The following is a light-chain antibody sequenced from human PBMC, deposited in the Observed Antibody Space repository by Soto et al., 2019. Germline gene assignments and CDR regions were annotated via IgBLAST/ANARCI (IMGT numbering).Light chain of an antibody. J-gene: IGKJ2*01. CDR2: DAS. V-gene: IGKV3-11*01. CDR3: QQRGNWPPFT. CDR1: QSISSY. Sequence: EIVLTQSPATLSLSPGERATLSCRASQSISSYLAWYHQNPGQAPSLLIYDASNRATGIPARFSGSGSGTDFTLTISSLEPEDFAVYYCQQRGNWPPFTFGQGTKLEIK.